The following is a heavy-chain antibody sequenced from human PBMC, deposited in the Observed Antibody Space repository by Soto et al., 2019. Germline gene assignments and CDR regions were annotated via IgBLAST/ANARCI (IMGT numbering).Heavy chain of an antibody. CDR3: TRDASRDSSARGWFDP. CDR1: GFTFRSFT. V-gene: IGHV3-21*01. D-gene: IGHD6-13*01. Sequence: LRLSCAASGFTFRSFTMNWVRQAPGKGLEWVSTIGSNSAYIYYTDALRGRFTISRDNAKNSLHLQMNSLRAEDTAVYYCTRDASRDSSARGWFDPWGPGTLVTVSS. CDR2: IGSNSAYI. J-gene: IGHJ5*02.